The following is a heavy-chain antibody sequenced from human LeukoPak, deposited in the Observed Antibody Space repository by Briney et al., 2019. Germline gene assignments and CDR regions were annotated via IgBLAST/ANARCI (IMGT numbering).Heavy chain of an antibody. J-gene: IGHJ5*02. V-gene: IGHV3-23*01. CDR1: GFTFSSYA. CDR3: AKDPSTGYSSSWNWFDP. Sequence: GGSLRLSCAASGFTFSSYAMSWVRQAPGKGLEWVSAISGSGGSTYYADSVKGRFTISRDNSKNTPYLQMNSLRAEDTAVYYCAKDPSTGYSSSWNWFDPWGQGTLVTVSS. CDR2: ISGSGGST. D-gene: IGHD6-13*01.